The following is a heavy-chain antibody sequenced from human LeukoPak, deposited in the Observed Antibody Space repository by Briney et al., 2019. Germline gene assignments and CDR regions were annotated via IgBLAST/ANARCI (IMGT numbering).Heavy chain of an antibody. D-gene: IGHD2-2*01. CDR1: GGSISSGDYY. CDR3: ATGVPAAILDAFDI. V-gene: IGHV4-30-4*01. Sequence: SETLSLTCAVYGGSISSGDYYWSWIRQPPGKGLEWIGYIYYSGSTYYNPSLKSRVTISVDTSKNQFSLKLSSVTAADTAVYYCATGVPAAILDAFDIWGQGTMVTVSS. J-gene: IGHJ3*02. CDR2: IYYSGST.